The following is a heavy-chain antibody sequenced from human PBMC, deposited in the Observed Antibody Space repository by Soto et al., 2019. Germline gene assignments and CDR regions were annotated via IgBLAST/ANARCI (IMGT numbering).Heavy chain of an antibody. CDR3: ARSLSGRYFDWYFDY. CDR2: IYSGGST. V-gene: IGHV3-53*04. J-gene: IGHJ4*02. Sequence: EVQLVESGGGLVQPGGSLRLSCAASGFTVSSNYMSWVCQAPGKGLEWVSVIYSGGSTYYADSVKGRFTISRHNSKNTLYLQMNSLRAEDTAVYYCARSLSGRYFDWYFDYWGQGTLVTVSS. CDR1: GFTVSSNY. D-gene: IGHD3-9*01.